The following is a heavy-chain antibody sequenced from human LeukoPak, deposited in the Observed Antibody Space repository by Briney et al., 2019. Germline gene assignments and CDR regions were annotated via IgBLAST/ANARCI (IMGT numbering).Heavy chain of an antibody. Sequence: GRSLRLSCAASGFSFSNFAMHWVRQAPGKGLEWVALISYDGSKEYYADSVKGRFTISRDDSDNTLFLQMNSLGPEDTSVYYCARERDRAPFCSGTSCFGLEYWGQGTLVTVSS. CDR2: ISYDGSKE. J-gene: IGHJ4*02. CDR1: GFSFSNFA. D-gene: IGHD2-2*01. V-gene: IGHV3-30-3*01. CDR3: ARERDRAPFCSGTSCFGLEY.